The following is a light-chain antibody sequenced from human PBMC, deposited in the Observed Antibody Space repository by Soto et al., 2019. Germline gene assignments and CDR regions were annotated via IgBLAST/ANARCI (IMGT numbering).Light chain of an antibody. J-gene: IGKJ5*01. V-gene: IGKV1-39*01. CDR3: QQSYSTPPEFT. CDR2: AAS. Sequence: DIQMTQSPSSLSASVGDRVTITCRASQSISSYLNWYQQKQGKAPKLLIYAASSLQSGVPSRFSGSGSGTDFTLTISSLQPEDFASYYCQQSYSTPPEFTFGQGTRLEIK. CDR1: QSISSY.